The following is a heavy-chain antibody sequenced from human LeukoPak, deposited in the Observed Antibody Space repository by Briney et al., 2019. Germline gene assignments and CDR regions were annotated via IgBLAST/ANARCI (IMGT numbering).Heavy chain of an antibody. CDR1: GGSFSGYH. D-gene: IGHD3-22*01. CDR3: ARDTYYYDSSGYYGYYFDY. Sequence: SETLSLTCAVYGGSFSGYHWSWIRQPPGKGLEWIGYIYHSGSTYYNPSLKSRVTISVDRSKNLFSLKLSSVTAADTAVYYCARDTYYYDSSGYYGYYFDYWGQGTLVTVSS. V-gene: IGHV4-30-2*01. CDR2: IYHSGST. J-gene: IGHJ4*02.